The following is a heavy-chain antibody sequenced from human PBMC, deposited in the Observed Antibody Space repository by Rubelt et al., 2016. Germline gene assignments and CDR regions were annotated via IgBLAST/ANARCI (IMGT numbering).Heavy chain of an antibody. V-gene: IGHV1-46*01. CDR3: ARESKGGSFDY. CDR1: GYTFTSYG. CDR2: INPSGGST. J-gene: IGHJ4*02. Sequence: QVQLVLSGAEVKKPGASVKVSCKASGYTFTSYGISWVRQAPGQGLEWMGIINPSGGSTTYAQKFQGRVTMTGDTSTSTVYMELSSLRSEDTAVYYCARESKGGSFDYWGQGTLVTVSS. D-gene: IGHD3-16*01.